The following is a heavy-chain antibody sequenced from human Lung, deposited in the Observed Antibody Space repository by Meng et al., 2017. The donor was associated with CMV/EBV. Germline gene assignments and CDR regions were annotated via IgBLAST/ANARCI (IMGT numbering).Heavy chain of an antibody. J-gene: IGHJ4*02. Sequence: GGSLRLXCAASGFTFSSYWMHWVRQAPGKGLVWVSRINGDGSSTSYADSVKGRFTISRDNGKNTLYLQMNSLRAEDTAVYYCARDVVEGSVWLGYWGQGTLVTFSS. V-gene: IGHV3-74*01. D-gene: IGHD2-15*01. CDR1: GFTFSSYW. CDR2: INGDGSST. CDR3: ARDVVEGSVWLGY.